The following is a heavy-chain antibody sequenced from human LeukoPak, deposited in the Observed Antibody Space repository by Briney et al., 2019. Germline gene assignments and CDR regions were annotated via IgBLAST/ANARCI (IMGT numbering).Heavy chain of an antibody. D-gene: IGHD2-2*01. CDR3: ARREATSRWSTFDY. J-gene: IGHJ4*02. CDR1: GGSISGSIYY. CDR2: IYYSGST. V-gene: IGHV4-39*01. Sequence: SETLSLTCTVSGGSISGSIYYWGWVRQPPGKGLEWIANIYYSGSTYYNPSLRSRVTISVDTSRNHFSLKLSSVTAADTAVYYCARREATSRWSTFDYWGQGTLVTVSS.